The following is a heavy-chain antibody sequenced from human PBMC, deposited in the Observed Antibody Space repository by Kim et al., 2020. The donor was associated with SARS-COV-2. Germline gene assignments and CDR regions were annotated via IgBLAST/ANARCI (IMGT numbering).Heavy chain of an antibody. CDR3: ARAGTRELLLFDY. Sequence: YNPSLKSRVTISVDTSKNQFSLKLSSVTAADTAVYYCARAGTRELLLFDYWGQGTLVTVSS. D-gene: IGHD1-26*01. V-gene: IGHV4-59*01. J-gene: IGHJ4*02.